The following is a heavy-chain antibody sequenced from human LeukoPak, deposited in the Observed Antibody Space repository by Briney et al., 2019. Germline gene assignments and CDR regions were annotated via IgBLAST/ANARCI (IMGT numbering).Heavy chain of an antibody. CDR1: GYTFTSYG. CDR3: ARDRIAVAGTVRVFDY. Sequence: ASVTVSCMASGYTFTSYGISWVRQPPGQGREWMGWIRAYNGNTNYAQKREGRDTRTTDTTTSTAYMELRRLRSDNTAVYYCARDRIAVAGTVRVFDYWGQGTLVTVS. V-gene: IGHV1-18*01. J-gene: IGHJ4*02. CDR2: IRAYNGNT. D-gene: IGHD6-19*01.